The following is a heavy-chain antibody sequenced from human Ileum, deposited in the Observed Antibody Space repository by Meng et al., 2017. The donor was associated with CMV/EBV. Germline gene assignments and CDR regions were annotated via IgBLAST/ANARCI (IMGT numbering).Heavy chain of an antibody. V-gene: IGHV4-39*07. CDR3: ARAYSSSSGRWFDP. CDR2: IYYSGST. CDR1: EVSISSSSYD. D-gene: IGHD6-6*01. J-gene: IGHJ5*02. Sequence: EVSISSSSYDGGRIRQPPGKGLEWMGSIYYSGSTYYNPSLKSRVTMSVDTSKNQFSLKLSSVTAADTAVYYCARAYSSSSGRWFDPWGQGTLVTVSS.